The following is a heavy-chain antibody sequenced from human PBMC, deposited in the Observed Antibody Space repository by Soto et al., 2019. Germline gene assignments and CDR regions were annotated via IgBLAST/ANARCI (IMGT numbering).Heavy chain of an antibody. Sequence: ASVKVSCKASGYTFTSYSISWVRQAPGQGLEWMGWISAYNGNTNYAQKLQGRVTMTTDTSTSTAYMELRSLRSDDTAVYYCARDFVPNRPSSSHDPFDYWGQGTLVTVSS. V-gene: IGHV1-18*01. D-gene: IGHD6-6*01. CDR3: ARDFVPNRPSSSHDPFDY. J-gene: IGHJ4*02. CDR1: GYTFTSYS. CDR2: ISAYNGNT.